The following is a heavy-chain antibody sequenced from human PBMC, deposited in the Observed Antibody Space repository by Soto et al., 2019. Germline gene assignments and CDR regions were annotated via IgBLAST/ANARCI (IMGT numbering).Heavy chain of an antibody. CDR1: GFTFSSYA. Sequence: EVQLLESGGGLVQPGGALRLSCAASGFTFSSYAMNWVRQAPGKGLEWVSAISGSGGSTYYADSVKGRFTISRDSSKNTMYLQINSLIAEDTAVYYCAKGNSWSPALVLDIWGQGTMVTVSS. J-gene: IGHJ3*02. V-gene: IGHV3-23*01. D-gene: IGHD1-7*01. CDR2: ISGSGGST. CDR3: AKGNSWSPALVLDI.